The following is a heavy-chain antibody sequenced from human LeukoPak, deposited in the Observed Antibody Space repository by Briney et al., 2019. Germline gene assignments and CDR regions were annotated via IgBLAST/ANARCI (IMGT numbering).Heavy chain of an antibody. CDR3: ARTVGYSSGWYYVDY. J-gene: IGHJ4*02. CDR1: GYTFTGYY. V-gene: IGHV1-2*02. Sequence: ASVKVSCKASGYTFTGYYMHWVRQAPGQGLEWMGWINPNSGGTNYAQKFQGRVSMTRDTSISTAYMELSRLRSDDTAVYYCARTVGYSSGWYYVDYWGEGTPVTVSS. CDR2: INPNSGGT. D-gene: IGHD6-19*01.